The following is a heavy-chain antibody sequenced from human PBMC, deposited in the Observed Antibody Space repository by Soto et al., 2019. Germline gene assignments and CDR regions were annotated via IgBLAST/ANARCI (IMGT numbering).Heavy chain of an antibody. CDR2: ISSSSSTI. CDR3: ARDHRHVFWSGYNQQNYYYGMNV. J-gene: IGHJ6*04. CDR1: GFTFSSYS. V-gene: IGHV3-48*02. Sequence: GGSLRLSCAASGFTFSSYSMSWVRQAPGRGLEWVSYISSSSSTIYYADSVKGRFTISRDNAKNSLYLQMNSLRDEDTAVYYWARDHRHVFWSGYNQQNYYYGMNVWAKGTTVTVSS. D-gene: IGHD3-3*01.